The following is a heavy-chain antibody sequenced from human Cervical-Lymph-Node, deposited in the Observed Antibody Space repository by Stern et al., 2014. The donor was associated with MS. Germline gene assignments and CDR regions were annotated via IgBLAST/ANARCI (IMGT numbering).Heavy chain of an antibody. J-gene: IGHJ6*02. CDR3: AKELHYSEWLLYGTKPVPRLYYYAMDV. CDR2: ISWNSGII. Sequence: VQLVESGGGLVQPGRSLTLSCVASGFTLDDYAMHWVRQVPGKGLEWVSVISWNSGIIAYADFVKGRFTISRDNAKNSLSLQMNGLRTEDTALYFCAKELHYSEWLLYGTKPVPRLYYYAMDVWGQGTTVTVSS. V-gene: IGHV3-9*01. CDR1: GFTLDDYA. D-gene: IGHD3-3*01.